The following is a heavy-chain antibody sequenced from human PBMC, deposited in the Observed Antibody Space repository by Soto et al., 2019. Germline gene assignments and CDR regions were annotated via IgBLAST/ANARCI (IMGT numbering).Heavy chain of an antibody. Sequence: QVQLVQSGAEVKKPGSSVKVSCTASGGTFKFYSISWVRQAPGQGLEWVGRVIPMVGMSEYAQKFQGRVTITADKSTSTAYMNLRSLRSEDTAVYYCATNYGSGSAHFDYWGQGTLVTVS. V-gene: IGHV1-69*02. J-gene: IGHJ4*02. CDR3: ATNYGSGSAHFDY. CDR2: VIPMVGMS. CDR1: GGTFKFYS. D-gene: IGHD3-10*01.